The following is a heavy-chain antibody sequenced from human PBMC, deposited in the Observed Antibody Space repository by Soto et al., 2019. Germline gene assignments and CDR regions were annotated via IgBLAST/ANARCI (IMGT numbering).Heavy chain of an antibody. CDR3: ALDSSGYYFDY. Sequence: ASVKVSCKASGYTFTTYYMHWVRQAPGQGLEWMGIIDPSGGSTTYAQKFQGRVIMTRSTSTSTAYLELSSLRSEDTAVYYCALDSSGYYFDYWGRG. D-gene: IGHD3-22*01. CDR2: IDPSGGST. CDR1: GYTFTTYY. J-gene: IGHJ4*02. V-gene: IGHV1-46*03.